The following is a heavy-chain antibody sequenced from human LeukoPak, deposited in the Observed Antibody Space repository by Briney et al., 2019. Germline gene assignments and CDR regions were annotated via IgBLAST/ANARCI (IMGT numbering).Heavy chain of an antibody. Sequence: PSETLSLTCTVSGGSINIHYWTWIRQPPGRGLEGLGYIYYSGSTYYNPSLKSRVTMSLDKSKSQFSLKMNYVTAADTGVYYCARPLEMATIGGGLDYWGQGTLVTVSS. CDR1: GGSINIHY. V-gene: IGHV4-59*11. CDR3: ARPLEMATIGGGLDY. CDR2: IYYSGST. J-gene: IGHJ4*02. D-gene: IGHD5-24*01.